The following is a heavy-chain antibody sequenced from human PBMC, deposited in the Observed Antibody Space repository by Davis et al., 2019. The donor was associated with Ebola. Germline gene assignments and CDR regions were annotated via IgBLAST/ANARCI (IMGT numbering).Heavy chain of an antibody. CDR1: GYTFTSYG. CDR2: IIPLLGIP. CDR3: ALDIVATT. J-gene: IGHJ4*02. Sequence: SVKVSCKASGYTFTSYGISWVRQAPGQGLEWMGRIIPLLGIPNYAQKFQGRVTITADKSTSTAYMELSSLRSEDTAVYYCALDIVATTWGQGTLVTVSS. V-gene: IGHV1-69*04. D-gene: IGHD5-12*01.